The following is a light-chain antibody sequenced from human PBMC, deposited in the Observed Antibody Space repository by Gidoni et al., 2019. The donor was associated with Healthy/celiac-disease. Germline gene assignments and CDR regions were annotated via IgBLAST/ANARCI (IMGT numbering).Light chain of an antibody. CDR3: QQLNSYPLT. J-gene: IGKJ1*01. CDR1: QGISSY. V-gene: IGKV1-9*01. Sequence: DIQLNQSPSFLSASVGDRVTITCWASQGISSYLAWYQQKPGKAPKLLIYAASTLQSGVPSRLSGSGSGTEFTLTISSLQPEDFATYYCQQLNSYPLTFGQGTKVEIK. CDR2: AAS.